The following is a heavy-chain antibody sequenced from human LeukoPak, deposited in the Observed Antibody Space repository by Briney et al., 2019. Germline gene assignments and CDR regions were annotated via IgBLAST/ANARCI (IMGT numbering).Heavy chain of an antibody. Sequence: GASVKVSCKASGYTFTSYDINWVRQATGQGLEWMGWMNPNSGNTGYAQKFQGRVTMTRNISISTAYMELSSLRSEDTAVYYCARFYYDSTPSAFDIWGQGTMVTVSS. CDR1: GYTFTSYD. CDR2: MNPNSGNT. CDR3: ARFYYDSTPSAFDI. D-gene: IGHD3-22*01. V-gene: IGHV1-8*01. J-gene: IGHJ3*02.